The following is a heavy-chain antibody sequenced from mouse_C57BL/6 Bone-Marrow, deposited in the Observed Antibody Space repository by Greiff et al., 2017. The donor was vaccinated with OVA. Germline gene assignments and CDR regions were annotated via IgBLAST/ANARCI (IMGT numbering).Heavy chain of an antibody. D-gene: IGHD3-2*02. CDR2: INYDGSST. CDR3: ARNSSGYNYFDY. V-gene: IGHV5-16*01. CDR1: GFTFSDYY. J-gene: IGHJ2*01. Sequence: EVQLVESEGGLVQPGSSMKLSCTASGFTFSDYYMAWVRQVPEKGLEWVANINYDGSSTYYLDSLKSRFIISRDNAKNILYLQMSSLKSEDTATYYCARNSSGYNYFDYWGHGTTLTVSS.